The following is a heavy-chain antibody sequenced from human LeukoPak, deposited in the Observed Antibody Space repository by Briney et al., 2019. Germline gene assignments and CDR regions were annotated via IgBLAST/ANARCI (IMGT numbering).Heavy chain of an antibody. CDR3: ARGAVAGDLDY. CDR2: ISSSSSTI. D-gene: IGHD2-15*01. V-gene: IGHV3-48*01. Sequence: GGSLRLSCAASGFTFSSYSMNWVRQAPGKGLEWVSYISSSSSTIYYADSVKGRFTISRDNAKNSLYLQMNSLRAEDTAVYHCARGAVAGDLDYWGQGTLVTVSS. CDR1: GFTFSSYS. J-gene: IGHJ4*02.